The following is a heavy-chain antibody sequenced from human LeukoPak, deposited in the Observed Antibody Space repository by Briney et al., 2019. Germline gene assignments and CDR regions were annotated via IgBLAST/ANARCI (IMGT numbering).Heavy chain of an antibody. D-gene: IGHD3-3*01. Sequence: ASVKVSCKASGYTFTSYDINWVQQAPGKGLEWMGLVDPEDGETIYAEKFQGRVTITADTSTDTAYMELSSLRSEDTAVYYCATDKRRTSIFGVVIRVSWFDPWGQGTLVTVSS. CDR2: VDPEDGET. CDR1: GYTFTSYD. J-gene: IGHJ5*02. CDR3: ATDKRRTSIFGVVIRVSWFDP. V-gene: IGHV1-69-2*01.